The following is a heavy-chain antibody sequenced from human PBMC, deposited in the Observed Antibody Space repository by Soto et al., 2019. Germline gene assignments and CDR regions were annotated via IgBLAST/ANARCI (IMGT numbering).Heavy chain of an antibody. J-gene: IGHJ4*02. CDR3: ARGTLEQWLTRGTFDY. Sequence: SETLSLTCTVSGGSISSYYWSWIRQPPGKGLEWIGYIYYSGSTNYNPSLKGRVTISEDKSKNQFSLKLSSVTAADTAVYYCARGTLEQWLTRGTFDYWGQGNLVTVSS. D-gene: IGHD6-19*01. CDR2: IYYSGST. CDR1: GGSISSYY. V-gene: IGHV4-59*01.